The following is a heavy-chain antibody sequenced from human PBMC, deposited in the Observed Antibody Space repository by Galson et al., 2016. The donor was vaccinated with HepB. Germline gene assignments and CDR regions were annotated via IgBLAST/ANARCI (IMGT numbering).Heavy chain of an antibody. V-gene: IGHV4-34*01. CDR2: INHSGNT. CDR1: GGSFSGYY. J-gene: IGHJ4*02. Sequence: LSLTCAVYGGSFSGYYWSWVRQPPGKGLEWVGEINHSGNTHYNPSLKSRVTMSGDTSKNQFSLKLSSVTAADTAVYYCARGTHYYDSGRFDYWGQGTLISVSS. CDR3: ARGTHYYDSGRFDY. D-gene: IGHD3-10*01.